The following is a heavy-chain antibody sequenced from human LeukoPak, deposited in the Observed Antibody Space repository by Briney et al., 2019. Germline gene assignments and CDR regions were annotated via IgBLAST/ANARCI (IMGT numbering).Heavy chain of an antibody. D-gene: IGHD6-13*01. CDR2: ISSSSSYI. J-gene: IGHJ3*02. CDR1: GFTFSSYS. CDR3: ARALSSSSWRWAFDI. V-gene: IGHV3-21*01. Sequence: RSGGSLRLSCAASGFTFSSYSMNWVRQAPGKGLEWVSSISSSSSYIYCADSVKGRFTISRDNAKNSLYLQMNSLRAEDTAVYYCARALSSSSWRWAFDIWGQGTMVTVSS.